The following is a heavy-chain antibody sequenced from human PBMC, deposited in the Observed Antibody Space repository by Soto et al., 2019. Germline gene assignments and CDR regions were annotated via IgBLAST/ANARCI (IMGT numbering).Heavy chain of an antibody. CDR1: GFTFRSYV. J-gene: IGHJ1*01. CDR3: ARWGTSGGLDV. Sequence: QVQLVESGGGVVQPGTSLRVSCVGSGFTFRSYVIHWVRQAPGKGLEWVALTSYDGRDKYYADSVRGRFTISRDNSRKTVDLQMDSLTLDDTALYYCARWGTSGGLDVWGQGTLVSVSS. CDR2: TSYDGRDK. V-gene: IGHV3-30*19. D-gene: IGHD3-16*01.